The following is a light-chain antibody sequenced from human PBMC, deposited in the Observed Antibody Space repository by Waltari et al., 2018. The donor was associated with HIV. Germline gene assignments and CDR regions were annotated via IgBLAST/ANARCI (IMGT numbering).Light chain of an antibody. CDR3: QQYDSTPLP. Sequence: DLVMTQSPDSLAVSLGERATINCKSSPSILYSSNNKNYLAWYQQKPGQPPKLLIYWATTRESGVPDRFSGSGSGTDFTLTISSLQAEDVAVYYCQQYDSTPLPFGGGTKVEIK. CDR1: PSILYSSNNKNY. J-gene: IGKJ4*01. V-gene: IGKV4-1*01. CDR2: WAT.